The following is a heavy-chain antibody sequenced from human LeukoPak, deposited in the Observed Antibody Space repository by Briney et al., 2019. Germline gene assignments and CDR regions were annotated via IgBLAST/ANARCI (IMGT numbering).Heavy chain of an antibody. CDR3: ARMRGQGGQDI. Sequence: GGSLRLSCAASGFTFSSYWLSWVRQAPGKGLQWVANIKQDGSEKYYVDSVKGRFTISRDNAKNSLYLQMTSLRAEDTAVYYCARMRGQGGQDIWGQGTMVTVSS. D-gene: IGHD3-16*01. CDR2: IKQDGSEK. V-gene: IGHV3-7*01. J-gene: IGHJ3*02. CDR1: GFTFSSYW.